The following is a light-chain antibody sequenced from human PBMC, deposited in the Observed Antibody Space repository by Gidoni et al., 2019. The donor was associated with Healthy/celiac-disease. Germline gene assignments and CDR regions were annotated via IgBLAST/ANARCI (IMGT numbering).Light chain of an antibody. CDR1: QDISNY. CDR2: DAS. Sequence: DLQMNQSPSSLSASVGDRVTITCQASQDISNYLNWYQQKPGKAPKLLIYDASSLETGVPSRFSGSGSGTDFTFTISSLQPEDIATYYCQQYDNLPLTFGGGTKVEIK. J-gene: IGKJ4*01. CDR3: QQYDNLPLT. V-gene: IGKV1-33*01.